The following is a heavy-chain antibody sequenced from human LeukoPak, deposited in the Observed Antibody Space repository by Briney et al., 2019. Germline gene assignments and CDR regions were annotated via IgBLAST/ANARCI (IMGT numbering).Heavy chain of an antibody. Sequence: TSETLSLTCAVYGGSFSGYFWSWIRQPPGKGLEWIGEISRGGSTNYNPSLKSRVTISVDTSKNQFSLKLSSVTAADTAVYYCARGPADYNKLKPGDRDGYNYKSKGTPFDYWGQGALVTVSS. D-gene: IGHD5-24*01. CDR3: ARGPADYNKLKPGDRDGYNYKSKGTPFDY. J-gene: IGHJ4*02. CDR1: GGSFSGYF. CDR2: ISRGGST. V-gene: IGHV4-34*01.